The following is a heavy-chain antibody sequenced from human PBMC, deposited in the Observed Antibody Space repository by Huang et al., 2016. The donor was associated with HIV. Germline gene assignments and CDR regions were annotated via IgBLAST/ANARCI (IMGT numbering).Heavy chain of an antibody. D-gene: IGHD3-10*01. Sequence: QVQLVESGGGVVQPGRSLRLSCAASGFAFSSFAMHWIRQAPGKGLQWLDVISTDGTINNYADSVRGRFTISRDNSKGTVYLQMNSLRPEDTAVYSCARTGSYYYGSGIYHFGDYWGQGTLVTVSS. V-gene: IGHV3-30*01. CDR1: GFAFSSFA. J-gene: IGHJ4*02. CDR3: ARTGSYYYGSGIYHFGDY. CDR2: ISTDGTIN.